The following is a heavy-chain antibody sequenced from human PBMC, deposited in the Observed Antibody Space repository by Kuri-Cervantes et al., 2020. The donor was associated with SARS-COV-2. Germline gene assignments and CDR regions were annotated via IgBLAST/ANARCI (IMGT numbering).Heavy chain of an antibody. V-gene: IGHV3-30*03. Sequence: GGSLRLSCAASGFTFNSYGMHWVRQAPGKGLEWVALISYDGLSKYYAGSVKGRFTISRDNSKNTLYLQMNSLRAEDTAVYYCAIIRHYTIGWYNGRVNDGLDIWGQGTMVTVSS. CDR2: ISYDGLSK. J-gene: IGHJ3*02. CDR3: AIIRHYTIGWYNGRVNDGLDI. D-gene: IGHD6-19*01. CDR1: GFTFNSYG.